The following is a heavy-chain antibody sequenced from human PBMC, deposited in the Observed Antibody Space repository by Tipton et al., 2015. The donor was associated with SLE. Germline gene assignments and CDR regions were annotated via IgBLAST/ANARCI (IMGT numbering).Heavy chain of an antibody. V-gene: IGHV3-7*01. Sequence: GSLRLSCAASGFTFSTYSMIWVRQAPGKGLKWVANIKEDGSEKYYVDSVKGRFTISRDNAKNSLYLQMNSLRAEDTAVYYCVKARGRIPDYWGQGTLVTVSS. J-gene: IGHJ4*02. CDR1: GFTFSTYS. CDR3: VKARGRIPDY. CDR2: IKEDGSEK.